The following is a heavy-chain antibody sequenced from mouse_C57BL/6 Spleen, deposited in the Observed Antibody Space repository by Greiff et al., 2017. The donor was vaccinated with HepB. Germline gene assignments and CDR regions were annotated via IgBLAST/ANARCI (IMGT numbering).Heavy chain of an antibody. V-gene: IGHV1-82*01. J-gene: IGHJ2*01. CDR2: IYPGDGDT. Sequence: QVQLQQSGPELVKPGASVKISCKASGYAFSSYWMNWVKPRPGKGLEWIGRIYPGDGDTNYNGTFKGQATLTADKSSSTAYMQIRSLTSEDSAVYVCARWNVGQTVVEGYYFDYWGQGTTLTVSS. CDR3: ARWNVGQTVVEGYYFDY. D-gene: IGHD1-1*01. CDR1: GYAFSSYW.